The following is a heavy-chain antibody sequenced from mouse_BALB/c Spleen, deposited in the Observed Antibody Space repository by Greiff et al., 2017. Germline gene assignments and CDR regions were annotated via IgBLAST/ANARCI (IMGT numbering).Heavy chain of an antibody. J-gene: IGHJ4*01. V-gene: IGHV7-3*02. CDR3: ARVYSYDAMDY. CDR2: IRNKANGYTT. Sequence: EVKLVESGGGLVQPGGSLRLSCATSGFTFTDYYMSWVRQPPGKALEWLGFIRNKANGYTTEYSASVKGRFTISRDNSQSILYLQMNTLRAEDSATYFSARVYSYDAMDYWGQGTSVTVSS. CDR1: GFTFTDYY. D-gene: IGHD1-3*01.